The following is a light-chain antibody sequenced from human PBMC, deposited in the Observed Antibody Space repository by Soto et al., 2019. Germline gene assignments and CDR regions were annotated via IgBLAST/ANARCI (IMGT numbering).Light chain of an antibody. V-gene: IGKV3-15*01. J-gene: IGKJ3*01. CDR2: GAS. CDR1: QSVSSN. CDR3: QQYNNWPPGT. Sequence: EIVMTQSPATLSVSPGERATLSCRASQSVSSNLAWYQQKPGQAPRLLIYGASTRATGIPARFSGSGSGTDFTLTISSVQSEDFAVYYCQQYNNWPPGTFGPGTKVDIK.